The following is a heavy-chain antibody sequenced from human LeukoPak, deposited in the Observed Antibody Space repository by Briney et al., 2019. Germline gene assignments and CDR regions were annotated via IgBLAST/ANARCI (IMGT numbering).Heavy chain of an antibody. D-gene: IGHD3-16*01. V-gene: IGHV3-64*01. Sequence: GGSLRLSCAASGFTFSRYALHWVRQAQGKGLEYVSAISGNGGTTYYANSVKGRFTISRDNSKNTLYLQMGSLRAEDMGVYYCARRSEFGVLYYMDVWGKGTTVTVSS. J-gene: IGHJ6*03. CDR3: ARRSEFGVLYYMDV. CDR2: ISGNGGTT. CDR1: GFTFSRYA.